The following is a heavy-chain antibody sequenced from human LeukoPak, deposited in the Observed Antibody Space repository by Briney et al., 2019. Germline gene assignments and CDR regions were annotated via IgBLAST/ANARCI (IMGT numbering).Heavy chain of an antibody. CDR3: ARDAAMALLDY. V-gene: IGHV1-3*01. CDR2: INAGNGDT. CDR1: GYTFISYA. J-gene: IGHJ4*02. Sequence: ASVKVSCKASGYTFISYAMYWVRQAPGQRLEWMGWINAGNGDTKYSQKFQGRVTITRDTSASTAYMGLGSLRSEDTAVYYCARDAAMALLDYWGQGTPVTVSS. D-gene: IGHD5-18*01.